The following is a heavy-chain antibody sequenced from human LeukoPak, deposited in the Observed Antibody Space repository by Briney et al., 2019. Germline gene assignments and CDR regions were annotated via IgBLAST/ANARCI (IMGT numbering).Heavy chain of an antibody. J-gene: IGHJ4*02. CDR3: ARERRSGSPTAFDY. D-gene: IGHD1-26*01. CDR2: ISSSSSDI. V-gene: IGHV3-21*01. CDR1: GFTFSSYS. Sequence: GGSLRLSCAASGFTFSSYSMNWVRGAPGEGVGWVSSISSSSSDIYYADSVKGRFTISRDNAKNSLYLQMNSLRAEDTAVYYCARERRSGSPTAFDYGGQGTLVTVSS.